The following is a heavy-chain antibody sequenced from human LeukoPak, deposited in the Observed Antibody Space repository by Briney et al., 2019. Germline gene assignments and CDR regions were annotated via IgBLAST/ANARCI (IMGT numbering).Heavy chain of an antibody. CDR1: GGSISSYY. CDR2: IYYGGST. Sequence: SETLSLTCTVSGGSISSYYRSWIRQPPGKGLEWIGYIYYGGSTNYNPSLKSRVTISVDTSKNQFSLKLSSVTAADTAVYYCARRDGYNSYYFDYWGEGTLVTVSS. J-gene: IGHJ4*02. CDR3: ARRDGYNSYYFDY. V-gene: IGHV4-59*08. D-gene: IGHD5-24*01.